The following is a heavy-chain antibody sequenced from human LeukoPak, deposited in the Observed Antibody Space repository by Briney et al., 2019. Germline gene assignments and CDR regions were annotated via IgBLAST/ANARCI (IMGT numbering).Heavy chain of an antibody. J-gene: IGHJ5*02. D-gene: IGHD5-18*01. V-gene: IGHV1-46*01. Sequence: GASVKVSCKASGYTFTSYYMHWERQARGRGLEWMGIINPSGGSTSYAQKFQGRVTMTRDMSTSTVYMELSSLRSEDTAVYYCARERPRYSYGTGWFDPWGQGTLVTVSS. CDR1: GYTFTSYY. CDR3: ARERPRYSYGTGWFDP. CDR2: INPSGGST.